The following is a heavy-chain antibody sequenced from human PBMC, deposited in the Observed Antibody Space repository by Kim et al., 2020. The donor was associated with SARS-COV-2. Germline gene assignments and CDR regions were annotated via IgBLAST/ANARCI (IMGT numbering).Heavy chain of an antibody. V-gene: IGHV4-31*03. D-gene: IGHD5-12*01. CDR2: TYYSGST. Sequence: SETLSLTCTVSGGSISSGGYYLSWIRQHPGKGLEWIGYTYYSGSTYYNPSLKSRVTISVDTSKNQFSLKLSSVTAADTAVYYCARGDSGYDSADYWGQGTLVTVSS. CDR1: GGSISSGGYY. CDR3: ARGDSGYDSADY. J-gene: IGHJ4*02.